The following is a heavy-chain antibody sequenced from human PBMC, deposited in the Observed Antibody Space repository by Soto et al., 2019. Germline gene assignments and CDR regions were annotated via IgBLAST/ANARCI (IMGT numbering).Heavy chain of an antibody. D-gene: IGHD2-2*02. Sequence: LSLSCAISGDSVSSNSAAWNWIRQSPSRGLEWLGRTYYRSKWYNDYAVSVNSRITINPDTSKNQPSLQLNPVTPEDTAVYYCARFEDLVVVPAAITYGMDVWGQGTTVIVSS. CDR1: GDSVSSNSAA. J-gene: IGHJ6*02. V-gene: IGHV6-1*01. CDR2: TYYRSKWYN. CDR3: ARFEDLVVVPAAITYGMDV.